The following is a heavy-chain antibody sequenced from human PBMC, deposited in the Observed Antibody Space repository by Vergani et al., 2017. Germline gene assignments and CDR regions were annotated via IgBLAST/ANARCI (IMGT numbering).Heavy chain of an antibody. V-gene: IGHV3-23*01. D-gene: IGHD6-19*01. CDR3: AKDSQWLVLHYYYYGRDV. J-gene: IGHJ6*02. CDR1: GFTFSSYA. Sequence: EVQLLESGGGLVQPGGSLRLSCAASGFTFSSYAMSWVRQAPGKGLEWVSAISGSGGSTDYADSVKGRFTISRDNSKNTLYLQMNSLRAEDTAVYYCAKDSQWLVLHYYYYGRDVWGQGP. CDR2: ISGSGGST.